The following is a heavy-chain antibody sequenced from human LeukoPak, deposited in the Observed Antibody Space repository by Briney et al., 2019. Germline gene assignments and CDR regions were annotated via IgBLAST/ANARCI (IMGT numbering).Heavy chain of an antibody. D-gene: IGHD3-22*01. V-gene: IGHV3-23*01. CDR1: GFAFSSYA. Sequence: GGSLRLSCTASGFAFSSYAMSWVRQAPGVGLEWVSAIDGGGGRTWHADSVRGRFTISRDNSKNTLFMQMNSLRAEDTAVYYCAKIKQDTSGYYVFYYFDYWGQGTLVTVSS. CDR3: AKIKQDTSGYYVFYYFDY. J-gene: IGHJ4*02. CDR2: IDGGGGRT.